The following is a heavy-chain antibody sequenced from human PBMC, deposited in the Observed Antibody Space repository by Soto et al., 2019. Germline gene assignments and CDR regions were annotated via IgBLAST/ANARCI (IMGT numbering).Heavy chain of an antibody. D-gene: IGHD1-26*01. CDR1: GFTFSSYA. CDR2: ISGSGGST. V-gene: IGHV3-23*01. Sequence: LRLSCAASGFTFSSYAMSWVRQAPGKGLEWVSAISGSGGSTYYADSVKGRFTISRDNSKNTLYLQMNSLRAEDTAVYYCAKDGGESGSYYEYYYYYGMDVWGQGTTVTVSS. J-gene: IGHJ6*02. CDR3: AKDGGESGSYYEYYYYYGMDV.